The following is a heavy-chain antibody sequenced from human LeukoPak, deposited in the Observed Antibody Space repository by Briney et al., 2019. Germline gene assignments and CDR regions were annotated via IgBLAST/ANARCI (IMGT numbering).Heavy chain of an antibody. CDR1: GFAFSKYA. Sequence: GGSLRLSCAASGFAFSKYAMSWVRQAPGKGLEWVSSLISSGATTYYADSVKGRFTISRDNSKNTVHLQMDSLRAEDSAIYYCAKNAGYSYGLYYFDYWGQGTLVTVSS. V-gene: IGHV3-23*01. D-gene: IGHD5-18*01. J-gene: IGHJ4*02. CDR2: LISSGATT. CDR3: AKNAGYSYGLYYFDY.